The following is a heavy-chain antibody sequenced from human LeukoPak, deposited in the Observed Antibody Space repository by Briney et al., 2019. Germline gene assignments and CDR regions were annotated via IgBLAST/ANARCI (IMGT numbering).Heavy chain of an antibody. D-gene: IGHD3-16*01. V-gene: IGHV4-61*02. CDR1: GGSISSGSYY. Sequence: SQTLSLTCTVSGGSISSGSYYWSWIRQPAGKGLEWIGRIYTSGSTNYNPSLKSRVTISVDTSKNQFSLKLSSVTAADTAVYYCARGEGALNNWGRGTLVTVSS. J-gene: IGHJ4*02. CDR3: ARGEGALNN. CDR2: IYTSGST.